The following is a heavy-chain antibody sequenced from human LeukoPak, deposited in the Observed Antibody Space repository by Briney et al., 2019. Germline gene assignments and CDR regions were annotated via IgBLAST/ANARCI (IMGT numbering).Heavy chain of an antibody. Sequence: SVKVSCKASGYTFTSYDINWVRQAPGQGLEWMGGIIPIFGTANYAQKFQGRVTITADKSTSTAYMELSSLRSEDTAVYYCASLQPYYYGSGSYYNTYYFDYWGQGTLVTVSS. V-gene: IGHV1-69*06. CDR3: ASLQPYYYGSGSYYNTYYFDY. CDR1: GYTFTSYD. CDR2: IIPIFGTA. D-gene: IGHD3-10*01. J-gene: IGHJ4*02.